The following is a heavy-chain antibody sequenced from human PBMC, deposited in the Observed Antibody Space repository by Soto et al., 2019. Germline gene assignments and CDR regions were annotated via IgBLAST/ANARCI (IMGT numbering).Heavy chain of an antibody. J-gene: IGHJ4*02. V-gene: IGHV3-30-3*01. CDR2: ISYDGSNK. D-gene: IGHD3-10*01. CDR3: ARDRDYYFDY. Sequence: QVQLVESGGGVVQPGRSLRLSCAASGFTFSSYAMHWVRQAPGKGVEWVAVISYDGSNKYYADSVKGRFTISRDNSKNTLYLQMNSLRAEDTAVYYCARDRDYYFDYWGQGTLVTVSS. CDR1: GFTFSSYA.